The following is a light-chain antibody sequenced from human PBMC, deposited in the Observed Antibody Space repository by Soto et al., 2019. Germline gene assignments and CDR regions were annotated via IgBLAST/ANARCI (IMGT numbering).Light chain of an antibody. V-gene: IGKV3-20*01. CDR2: GAS. J-gene: IGKJ1*01. CDR1: QYISTK. CDR3: QQYGASPWT. Sequence: VLTQSPDSLSLSPGERATLFCRSNQYISTKLAWYQQKPGRAPRLLFSGASSRATATPDRFSGSGSGTDFTLIISGVEAEDFAIYYCQQYGASPWTFXQGTKVDIK.